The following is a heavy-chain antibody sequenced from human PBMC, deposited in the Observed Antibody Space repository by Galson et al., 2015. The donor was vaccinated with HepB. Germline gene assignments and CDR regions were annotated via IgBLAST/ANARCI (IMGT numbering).Heavy chain of an antibody. D-gene: IGHD3-16*01. CDR2: INQDGSEK. CDR1: GFTFRSYC. J-gene: IGHJ6*02. CDR3: ARDGGWDGLDV. Sequence: SLGLSCPVSGFTFRSYCMTWARQAPREGLEWVANINQDGSEKNYVDSVKGRFTISGDNAKNSLYLQMNSLRAEDTAAYYCARDGGWDGLDVWGQGTTVTVSS. V-gene: IGHV3-7*03.